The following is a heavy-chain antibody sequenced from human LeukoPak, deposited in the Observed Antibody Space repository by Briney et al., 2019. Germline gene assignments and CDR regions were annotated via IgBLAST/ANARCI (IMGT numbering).Heavy chain of an antibody. J-gene: IGHJ3*02. CDR1: AYTFSTYW. V-gene: IGHV3-74*01. CDR3: VREDSVNFPDAFDI. Sequence: GASLRLSCAASAYTFSTYWMHWVRQAPGKGLVWVSRINSGGSSTRYADSVKGRFTISRDNTKNTLYLQMNSLRAEDTAVYYCVREDSVNFPDAFDIWGQGTMVTVSS. CDR2: INSGGSST. D-gene: IGHD5/OR15-5a*01.